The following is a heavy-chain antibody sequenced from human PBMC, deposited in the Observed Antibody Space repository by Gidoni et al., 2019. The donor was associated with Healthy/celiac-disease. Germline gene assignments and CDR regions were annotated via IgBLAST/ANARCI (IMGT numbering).Heavy chain of an antibody. V-gene: IGHV4-30-4*01. D-gene: IGHD2-8*01. J-gene: IGHJ6*02. CDR3: ARGGGLLIYYYGMDV. CDR2: IYYSGST. CDR1: GGSISSGDYY. Sequence: QVQLQESGPGLVKPSQTLSLTCTVSGGSISSGDYYWSWIRQPPGKGLEWIGYIYYSGSTYYNPSLKSRVTISVDTSKNQFSLKLSSVTAADTAVYYCARGGGLLIYYYGMDVWGQGTTVTVSS.